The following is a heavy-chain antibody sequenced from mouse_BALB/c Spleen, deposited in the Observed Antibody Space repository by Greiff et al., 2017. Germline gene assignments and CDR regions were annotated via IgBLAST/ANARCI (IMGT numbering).Heavy chain of an antibody. D-gene: IGHD1-1*01. V-gene: IGHV2-2*02. CDR3: ARNSLLYNYGSKGYAMDY. CDR1: GFSLTSYG. J-gene: IGHJ4*01. Sequence: VQLQQSGPGLVQPSQSLSITCTVSGFSLTSYGVHWVRQSPGKGLEWLGVIWSGGSTDYDAAFISRLSISKDNSKSHVFFKMNSLQANDTAIYYCARNSLLYNYGSKGYAMDYWGQGTSVTVSS. CDR2: IWSGGST.